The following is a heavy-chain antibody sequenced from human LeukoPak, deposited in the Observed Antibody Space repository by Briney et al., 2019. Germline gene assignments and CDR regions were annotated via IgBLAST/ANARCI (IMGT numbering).Heavy chain of an antibody. J-gene: IGHJ4*02. Sequence: GASVKVSCKASGYTFTGYYMHWVRQAPGQGLEWMGWINPNSGGTNYAQKFQGWVTMTRDTSISTAYMELSRLRSDDTAVYYCASSLAEVVAAPFDYWGQGTLVTVSS. V-gene: IGHV1-2*04. CDR2: INPNSGGT. CDR1: GYTFTGYY. CDR3: ASSLAEVVAAPFDY. D-gene: IGHD2-15*01.